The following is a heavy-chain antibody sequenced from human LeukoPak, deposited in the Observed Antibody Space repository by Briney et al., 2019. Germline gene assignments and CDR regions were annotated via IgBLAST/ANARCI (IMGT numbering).Heavy chain of an antibody. V-gene: IGHV3-30*18. CDR2: ISYDGSNK. J-gene: IGHJ4*02. CDR3: AKDIGADSNDY. Sequence: PGGSLRLSCAASGFTFSSYGMHWVRQAPGKGLEWVAVISYDGSNKYYADSVKGRFTISRDNSKNTLYLQMNSLRAEDTAVYYCAKDIGADSNDYWGQGTLVTVSS. D-gene: IGHD3-16*02. CDR1: GFTFSSYG.